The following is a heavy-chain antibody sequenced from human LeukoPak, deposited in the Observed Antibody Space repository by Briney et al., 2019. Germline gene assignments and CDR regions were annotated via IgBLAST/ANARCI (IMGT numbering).Heavy chain of an antibody. V-gene: IGHV3-30-3*01. J-gene: IGHJ4*02. CDR1: GYTFTSYY. CDR3: ARAPILAADLDY. D-gene: IGHD6-13*01. Sequence: SCKASGYTFTSYYMHWVRQAPGKGLEWVAVISYDGSNKYYADSVKGRFTISRDNSKNTLYLQMNSLRAEDTAVYYCARAPILAADLDYWGQGTLVTVSS. CDR2: ISYDGSNK.